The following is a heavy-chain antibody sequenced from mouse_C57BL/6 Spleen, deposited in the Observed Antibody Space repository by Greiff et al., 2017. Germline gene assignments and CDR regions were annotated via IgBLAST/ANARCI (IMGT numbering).Heavy chain of an antibody. CDR3: AREKSIYYGNPYYAMDD. J-gene: IGHJ4*01. Sequence: QVQLQQPGAELVRPGSSVKLSCKASGYTFTSYWMHWVKQRPIQGLEWIGNIDPSDSETHYNQKFKDKATLTVDKSSSTAYMQLSSLTSEDSAVYYCAREKSIYYGNPYYAMDDWGQGTSVTVSS. D-gene: IGHD2-1*01. CDR1: GYTFTSYW. CDR2: IDPSDSET. V-gene: IGHV1-52*01.